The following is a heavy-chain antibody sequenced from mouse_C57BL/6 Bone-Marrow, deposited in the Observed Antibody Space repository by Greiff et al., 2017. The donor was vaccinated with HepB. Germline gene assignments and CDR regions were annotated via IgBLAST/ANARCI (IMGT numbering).Heavy chain of an antibody. CDR2: ISSGGSYT. D-gene: IGHD2-3*01. CDR1: GFTFSSYG. V-gene: IGHV5-6*02. CDR3: ARQGGYYDY. Sequence: EVMLVESGGDLVKPGGSLKLSCEASGFTFSSYGMSWVRQTPDKRLEWVATISSGGSYTYYPDSVKGRFTISRDNAKNTLYLQMSSLKSEDTAMYYCARQGGYYDYWGQGTTLTVSS. J-gene: IGHJ2*01.